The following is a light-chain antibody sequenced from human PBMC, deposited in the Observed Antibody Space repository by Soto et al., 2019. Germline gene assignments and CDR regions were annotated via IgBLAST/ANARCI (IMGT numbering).Light chain of an antibody. Sequence: DIQVTQSPSTLSASVGDRVTITCRASQPISTWLAWYQEKPGKAPKLLIYDASSLEGGVPSRFSGSGSGTEFTLTISSLQPDDFATYYCHQYNYYRPTFGQWTKVDIK. CDR3: HQYNYYRPT. V-gene: IGKV1-5*01. CDR1: QPISTW. J-gene: IGKJ1*01. CDR2: DAS.